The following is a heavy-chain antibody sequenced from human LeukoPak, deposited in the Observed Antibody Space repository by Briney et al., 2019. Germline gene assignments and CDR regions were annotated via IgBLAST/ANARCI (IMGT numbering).Heavy chain of an antibody. CDR1: GFTFDDYA. J-gene: IGHJ4*02. Sequence: GGSLILSCAASGFTFDDYAMHWVRQAPGKGLEWVSGISWNSGSIGYADSVKGRFTISRDNAKNSLYLQMNSLRAEDTALYYCAKDRLWFGESHLDYWGQGTLVTVSS. D-gene: IGHD3-10*01. CDR3: AKDRLWFGESHLDY. V-gene: IGHV3-9*01. CDR2: ISWNSGSI.